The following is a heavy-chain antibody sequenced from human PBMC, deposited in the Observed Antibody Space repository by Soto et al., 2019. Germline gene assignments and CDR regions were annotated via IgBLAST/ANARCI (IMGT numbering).Heavy chain of an antibody. J-gene: IGHJ5*02. CDR2: INPSGGIT. CDR1: GYTFTSYY. Sequence: ASVNFSGNASGYTFTSYYMHWVRHVPVQGHEWMGIINPSGGITSYAQKFQGRVTMTRDTSTSTVYLELSRPTSEDTAVDDGARGGSSWYDSRYGTSGQVTLVTVSS. CDR3: ARGGSSWYDSRYGT. V-gene: IGHV1-46*01. D-gene: IGHD6-13*01.